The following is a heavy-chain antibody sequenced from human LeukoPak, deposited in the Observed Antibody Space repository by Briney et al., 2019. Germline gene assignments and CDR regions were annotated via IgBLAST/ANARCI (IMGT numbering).Heavy chain of an antibody. CDR3: ARVWRATGTSHPGY. V-gene: IGHV1-2*02. J-gene: IGHJ4*02. D-gene: IGHD6-13*01. CDR2: INPNSGGT. Sequence: GASVKVSCKASGYTFTDYYMHWVRQAPRQGLEWMGWINPNSGGTNYAQKFQGRVTMTRDTSISTAYMELSRLRSDDTAVFYCARVWRATGTSHPGYWGQGTLVTVSS. CDR1: GYTFTDYY.